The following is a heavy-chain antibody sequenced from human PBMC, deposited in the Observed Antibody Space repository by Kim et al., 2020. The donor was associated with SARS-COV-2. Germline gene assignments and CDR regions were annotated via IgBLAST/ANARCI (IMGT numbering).Heavy chain of an antibody. Sequence: SVKVSCKASGGTFSSYAISWVRQAPGQGLEWMGGIIPIFGTANYAQKFQGRVTITADESTSTAYMELSSLRSEDTAVYYCASRVNRYGSGSSRFYYGMDVWGQGTTVTVSS. CDR1: GGTFSSYA. CDR2: IIPIFGTA. J-gene: IGHJ6*02. D-gene: IGHD3-10*01. CDR3: ASRVNRYGSGSSRFYYGMDV. V-gene: IGHV1-69*13.